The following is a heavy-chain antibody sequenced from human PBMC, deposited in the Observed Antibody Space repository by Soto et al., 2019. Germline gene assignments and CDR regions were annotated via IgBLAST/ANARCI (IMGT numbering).Heavy chain of an antibody. CDR1: GFTFSNAW. CDR3: ISQLGRYGMDV. V-gene: IGHV3-15*01. J-gene: IGHJ6*02. D-gene: IGHD1-1*01. Sequence: GGSLRLSCAASGFTFSNAWMSWVRQAPGKGLEWVGRIKSKTDGGTTDYAAPVKGRFTISRDDSKNTLYLQMNSLKTEDTAVYYCISQLGRYGMDVWGQGTTVTVSS. CDR2: IKSKTDGGTT.